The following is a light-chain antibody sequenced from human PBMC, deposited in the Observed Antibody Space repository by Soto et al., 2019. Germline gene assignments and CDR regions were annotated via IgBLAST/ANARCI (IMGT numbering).Light chain of an antibody. V-gene: IGKV3-20*01. CDR2: GAS. CDR3: HQYGSLKEP. Sequence: EIVLTQSPGTLSLSPGERATLSCRASQSVDSNYLAWYQQKFGQAPKLLIYGASNRATGIPDRFSGSGSGTDCTLTIRRLEPEDFAVYYCHQYGSLKEPFGRGTKVEIK. J-gene: IGKJ4*02. CDR1: QSVDSNY.